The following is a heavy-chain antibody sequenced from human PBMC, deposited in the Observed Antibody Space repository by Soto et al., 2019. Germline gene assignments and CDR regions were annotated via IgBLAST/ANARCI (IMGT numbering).Heavy chain of an antibody. CDR3: ARGVVSFLGLMEYYYYYGMDV. V-gene: IGHV1-8*01. Sequence: GASVKVSCKASGYTFTSYDINWVRQATGQGLEWMGWMNPNSGNTGYAQKFQGRVTMTRNTSISTAYMELSSLRSEDTAVYYCARGVVSFLGLMEYYYYYGMDVWGQGTTVTVSS. J-gene: IGHJ6*02. D-gene: IGHD3-16*01. CDR1: GYTFTSYD. CDR2: MNPNSGNT.